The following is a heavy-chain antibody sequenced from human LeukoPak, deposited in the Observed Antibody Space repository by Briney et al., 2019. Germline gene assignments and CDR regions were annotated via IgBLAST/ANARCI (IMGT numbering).Heavy chain of an antibody. Sequence: SETLSLTCTVSGGSISSYYWSWIRQPPGKGLEWIGYIYYSGSTNYNPSLKSRVTISVDTSKNQFSLKLSSATAADTAVYYCARYCSGGSCYPYYYYGMDVWGQGTTVTVSS. CDR3: ARYCSGGSCYPYYYYGMDV. D-gene: IGHD2-15*01. CDR2: IYYSGST. CDR1: GGSISSYY. V-gene: IGHV4-59*01. J-gene: IGHJ6*02.